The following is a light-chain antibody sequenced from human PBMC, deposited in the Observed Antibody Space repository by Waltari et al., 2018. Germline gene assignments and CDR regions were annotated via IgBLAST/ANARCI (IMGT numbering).Light chain of an antibody. CDR1: SSNIGTNH. CDR3: ATWDGSLNGPYV. Sequence: VLTQPPSASGPPGQRVTISCSGSSSNIGTNHVTCYQQPPGTAPKLLMYNTNQRPSGVPDRFSGSKSGTSASLAISGLQSEDEADYYCATWDGSLNGPYVFGTGTKVTVL. J-gene: IGLJ1*01. V-gene: IGLV1-44*01. CDR2: NTN.